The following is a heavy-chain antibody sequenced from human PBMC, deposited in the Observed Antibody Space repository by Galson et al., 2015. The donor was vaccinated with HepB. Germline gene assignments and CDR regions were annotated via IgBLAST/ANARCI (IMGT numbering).Heavy chain of an antibody. J-gene: IGHJ4*02. CDR1: GFTSSNYG. CDR2: VSHDGSYK. CDR3: AKDPAGRFVVNYRGYYFDD. D-gene: IGHD1-7*01. V-gene: IGHV3-30*18. Sequence: SLRLSCAASGFTSSNYGMHWVRQAPGKGLEWVALVSHDGSYKSYAESVKGRFTSFRDNSKGTLYLQMNSLRPEDTAVYYCAKDPAGRFVVNYRGYYFDDWGQGTLVTVSS.